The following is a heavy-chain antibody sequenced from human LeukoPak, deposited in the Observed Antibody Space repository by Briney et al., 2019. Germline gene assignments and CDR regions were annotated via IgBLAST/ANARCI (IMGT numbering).Heavy chain of an antibody. D-gene: IGHD3-3*01. CDR2: ISAYNGNK. CDR3: ARDRVGYITIFGVSPSSHNALHI. Sequence: GASVKVSCMASGYSFTAYGISWLRQAPGQGLEWMGWISAYNGNKQLVERMQGRVIMTTDSSTSTDYMELRSLRSDDTAVYYCARDRVGYITIFGVSPSSHNALHIWGQGTVVTVPS. CDR1: GYSFTAYG. J-gene: IGHJ3*02. V-gene: IGHV1-18*01.